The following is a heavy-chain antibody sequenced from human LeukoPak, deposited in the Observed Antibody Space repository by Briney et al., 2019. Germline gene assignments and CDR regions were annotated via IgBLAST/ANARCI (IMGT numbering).Heavy chain of an antibody. V-gene: IGHV4-59*01. D-gene: IGHD3-9*01. CDR3: ASLGGLRYFDWLFDY. Sequence: SETLSLTCTVSGGSISSYYWSWIRQPPGKGLEWIGYIYYSGSTNYSPSLKSRVTISVDTSKNQFSLKLSSVTAADTAVYYCASLGGLRYFDWLFDYWGQGTLVTVSS. CDR2: IYYSGST. J-gene: IGHJ4*02. CDR1: GGSISSYY.